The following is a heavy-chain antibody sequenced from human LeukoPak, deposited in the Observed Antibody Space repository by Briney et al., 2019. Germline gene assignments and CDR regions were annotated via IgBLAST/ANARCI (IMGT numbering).Heavy chain of an antibody. CDR3: ARGGSSSWYDFFLYYYYMDV. CDR1: GGSISSSSYY. CDR2: IYYSGST. D-gene: IGHD6-13*01. Sequence: PSETLSLTCTVSGGSISSSSYYWSWIRQPPGKGLEWIGYIYYSGSTNYNPSLKSRVTISVDTSKNQFSLKLSSVTAADTAVYYCARGGSSSWYDFFLYYYYMDVWGKGTTVTASS. J-gene: IGHJ6*03. V-gene: IGHV4-61*01.